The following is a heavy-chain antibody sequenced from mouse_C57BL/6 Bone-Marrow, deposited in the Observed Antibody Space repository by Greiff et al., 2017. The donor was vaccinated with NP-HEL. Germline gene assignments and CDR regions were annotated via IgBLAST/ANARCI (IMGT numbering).Heavy chain of an antibody. J-gene: IGHJ3*01. CDR2: IDPENGDT. CDR3: TTLYYYGSSLAWFAY. CDR1: GFNIKDDY. V-gene: IGHV14-4*01. D-gene: IGHD1-1*01. Sequence: EVKLQQSGAELVRPGASVKLSCTASGFNIKDDYMHWVKQRPEQGLEWIGWIDPENGDTEYASRFQGKATITADTSSNTAYLQLSSLTSEDTAVYYCTTLYYYGSSLAWFAYWGQGTLVTVSA.